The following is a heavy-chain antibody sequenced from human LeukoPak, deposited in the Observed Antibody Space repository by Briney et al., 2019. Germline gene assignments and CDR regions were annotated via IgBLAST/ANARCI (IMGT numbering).Heavy chain of an antibody. Sequence: ASVKVSCKASGYTFTGYYMHWVRQAPGQGLEWMGWINPNSGGTNYAQKFQGRVTMTRDTSISTAYMELSRLRSDDTAVYYCARVGTGYCSGGSCSNWFDPWGQGTLVTVSS. CDR3: ARVGTGYCSGGSCSNWFDP. CDR1: GYTFTGYY. J-gene: IGHJ5*02. CDR2: INPNSGGT. D-gene: IGHD2-15*01. V-gene: IGHV1-2*02.